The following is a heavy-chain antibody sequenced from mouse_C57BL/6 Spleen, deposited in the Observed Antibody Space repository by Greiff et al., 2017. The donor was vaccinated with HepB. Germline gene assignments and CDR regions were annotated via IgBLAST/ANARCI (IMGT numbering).Heavy chain of an antibody. D-gene: IGHD1-1*01. CDR3: ARSVTTVVATDAWFAY. CDR1: GYTFTSYW. J-gene: IGHJ3*01. CDR2: INPSSGYT. Sequence: VMLVESGAELAKPGASVKLSCKASGYTFTSYWMHWVKQRPGQGLEWIGYINPSSGYTKYNQKFKDKATLTADKSSSTAYMQLSSLTYEDSAVYYCARSVTTVVATDAWFAYWGQGTLVTVSA. V-gene: IGHV1-7*01.